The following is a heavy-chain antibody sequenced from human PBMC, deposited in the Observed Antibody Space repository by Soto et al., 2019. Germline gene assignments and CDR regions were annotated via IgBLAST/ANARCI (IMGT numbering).Heavy chain of an antibody. Sequence: PGGSLRLSCAASGSTFSSYAMHWVRQAPGKGLEWVAVISYDGSNKYYADSVKGRFTISRDNSKNTLYLQMNSLRAEDTAVYYCAIGHDYSSSSSYFDYWGQGTLVTVSS. CDR1: GSTFSSYA. CDR2: ISYDGSNK. J-gene: IGHJ4*02. CDR3: AIGHDYSSSSSYFDY. D-gene: IGHD6-6*01. V-gene: IGHV3-30-3*01.